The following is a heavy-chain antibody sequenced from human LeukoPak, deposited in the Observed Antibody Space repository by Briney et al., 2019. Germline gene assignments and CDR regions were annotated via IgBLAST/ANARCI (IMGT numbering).Heavy chain of an antibody. V-gene: IGHV3-11*04. CDR1: GFTFSDYY. D-gene: IGHD5-18*01. CDR2: ISSSGSTI. J-gene: IGHJ6*03. Sequence: GGSLRLSCAASGFTFSDYYMSWIRQAPGKGLEWVSYISSSGSTIYYADSVKGRFTISRDNAKNSLYLQMNSLRAEDTAVYYCARWISYGDYYYIDVWGKGTTVTVSS. CDR3: ARWISYGDYYYIDV.